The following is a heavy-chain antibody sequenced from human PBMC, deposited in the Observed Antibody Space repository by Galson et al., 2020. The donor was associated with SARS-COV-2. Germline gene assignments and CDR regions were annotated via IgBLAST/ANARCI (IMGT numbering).Heavy chain of an antibody. J-gene: IGHJ4*02. CDR3: ARQVVAKTYYFDY. V-gene: IGHV4-38-2*02. CDR1: GYSISSGYY. CDR2: IHRSGST. Sequence: ASETLSLTCSVSGYSISSGYYWMWIRQSPEKGLEWVANIHRSGSTSYNPSLRSRATISVDTSKNQFSLRLASMTAADRAVYYCARQVVAKTYYFDYWGQGIPVTVSS. D-gene: IGHD2-15*01.